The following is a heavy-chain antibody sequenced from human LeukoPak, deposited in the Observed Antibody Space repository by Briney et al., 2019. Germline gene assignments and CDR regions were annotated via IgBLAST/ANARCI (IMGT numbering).Heavy chain of an antibody. CDR2: ISERGGST. CDR1: GFSFSSYA. CDR3: AKTLPDY. Sequence: GGSLRLSCVASGFSFSSYAMNWVRQAPGKGPEWVSVISERGGSTYYADSVKGRFTISRDNSKNTLYLQMNSLRVEDTAVYYCAKTLPDYWGQGTLVTVSS. V-gene: IGHV3-23*01. J-gene: IGHJ4*02.